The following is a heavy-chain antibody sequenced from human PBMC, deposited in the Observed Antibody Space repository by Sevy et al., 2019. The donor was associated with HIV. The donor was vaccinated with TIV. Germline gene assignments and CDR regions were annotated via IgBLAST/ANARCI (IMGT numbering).Heavy chain of an antibody. V-gene: IGHV1-8*01. D-gene: IGHD5-12*01. J-gene: IGHJ4*02. CDR2: MNPNSGNT. CDR3: ARGERGLRSGYDSESGENNY. Sequence: ASLKVSCKASGYTFTSYDINWVRQATGQGLEWMGWMNPNSGNTGYAQKFQGRVTMTRNTSISTAYMVLSSLRSEDTAVYYCARGERGLRSGYDSESGENNYWGQGTLVTVSS. CDR1: GYTFTSYD.